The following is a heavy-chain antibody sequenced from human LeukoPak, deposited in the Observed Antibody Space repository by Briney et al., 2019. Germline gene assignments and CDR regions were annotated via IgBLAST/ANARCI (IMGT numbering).Heavy chain of an antibody. CDR3: ARVVEQWLMPYYFDY. Sequence: GASVKVSCKASGYTFTSYGISWVRQAPGQGLEWMGWISAYNGNTNYAQKLQGRVTMTTDTSTSTAYMELRSLRSDDTAVYYCARVVEQWLMPYYFDYWGQGTLVTVSS. CDR1: GYTFTSYG. CDR2: ISAYNGNT. V-gene: IGHV1-18*01. D-gene: IGHD6-19*01. J-gene: IGHJ4*02.